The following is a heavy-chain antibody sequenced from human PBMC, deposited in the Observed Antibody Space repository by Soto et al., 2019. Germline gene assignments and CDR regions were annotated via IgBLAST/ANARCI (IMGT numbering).Heavy chain of an antibody. J-gene: IGHJ6*02. CDR1: GYTFTSYY. Sequence: QVQLVQSGAEVKKPGASVKVSCKASGYTFTSYYMHWVRQAPGQGLEWMGIIDPSGGSTSYAQKFQGRVTVTRDTSTSTVYMELSSLRSEDTAVYYCARDDVEMATITGYYYYGMDVWGQGTTVTVSS. V-gene: IGHV1-46*01. CDR3: ARDDVEMATITGYYYYGMDV. D-gene: IGHD5-12*01. CDR2: IDPSGGST.